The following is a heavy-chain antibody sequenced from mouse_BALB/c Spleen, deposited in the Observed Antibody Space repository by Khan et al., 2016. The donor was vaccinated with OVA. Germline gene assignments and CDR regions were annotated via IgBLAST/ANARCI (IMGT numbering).Heavy chain of an antibody. CDR3: ARHGTSSWFAY. CDR2: IDPFNGST. J-gene: IGHJ3*01. D-gene: IGHD1-1*01. CDR1: GYSFTTYY. V-gene: IGHV1S135*01. Sequence: VQLQQSGPELMKPGASVKISCKASGYSFTTYYIHWVKQSHGKSLEWIGYIDPFNGSTTYNQKFKGKATLTVDKSSRTAYMHRISLTSEDSAVYYCARHGTSSWFAYWGQGTLVTVAA.